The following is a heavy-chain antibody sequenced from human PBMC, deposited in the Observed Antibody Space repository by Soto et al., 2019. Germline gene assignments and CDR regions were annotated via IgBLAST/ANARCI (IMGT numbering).Heavy chain of an antibody. CDR2: ISGSGGST. CDR3: AKGRDGYTKYYYYYYGMDV. V-gene: IGHV3-23*01. J-gene: IGHJ6*02. CDR1: GFTFSSYA. Sequence: EVQLLESGGGLVQPGGSLRLSCAASGFTFSSYAMSWVRQAPGKGLEWVSAISGSGGSTYYADSVKGRFTISRDNSKNTLYLRMNSLRAEDTAVYYCAKGRDGYTKYYYYYYGMDVWGQGTTVTVSS. D-gene: IGHD5-12*01.